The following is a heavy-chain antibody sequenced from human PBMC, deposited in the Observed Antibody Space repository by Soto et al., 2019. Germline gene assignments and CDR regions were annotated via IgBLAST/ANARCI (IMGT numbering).Heavy chain of an antibody. Sequence: PSETLSVTCTVSGGSISSTDYYWGWIRLPPGKGLEWIATMYYSVSDYYNPSLKSRVTLSVDTSENQFSLKMNSVTAADTAVYYCARRRDPDGAYFDSWGQGTPVTVSS. CDR1: GGSISSTDYY. J-gene: IGHJ4*02. CDR2: MYYSVSD. D-gene: IGHD4-17*01. CDR3: ARRRDPDGAYFDS. V-gene: IGHV4-39*01.